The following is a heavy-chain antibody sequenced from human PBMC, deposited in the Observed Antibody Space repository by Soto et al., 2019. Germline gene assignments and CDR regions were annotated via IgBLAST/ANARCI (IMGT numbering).Heavy chain of an antibody. D-gene: IGHD3-22*01. V-gene: IGHV3-23*01. CDR3: AKGYYDSSGYYENYFDY. Sequence: VSLRLSCAASGFTFSSYAMSWVRQAPGKGLEWVSAISGSGGSTYYADSVKGRFTISRDNSKNTLYLQMNSLRAEDTAVYYCAKGYYDSSGYYENYFDYWGQGTLVTVSS. CDR1: GFTFSSYA. J-gene: IGHJ4*02. CDR2: ISGSGGST.